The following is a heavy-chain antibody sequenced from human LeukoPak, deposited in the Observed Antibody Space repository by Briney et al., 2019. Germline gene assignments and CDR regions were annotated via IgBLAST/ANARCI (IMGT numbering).Heavy chain of an antibody. J-gene: IGHJ4*02. CDR2: TRGSGGST. CDR1: GFTFSSYA. D-gene: IGHD3-22*01. CDR3: AKGYTYYYDSSGYSPNFDC. Sequence: GGSLRLSCAASGFTFSSYAMSWVRQAPGKGLQWVSGTRGSGGSTYYADSVKGRFTISRDNSKNTLYLQMNSLRAEDTAVYYCAKGYTYYYDSSGYSPNFDCWGQGTLVTVSS. V-gene: IGHV3-23*01.